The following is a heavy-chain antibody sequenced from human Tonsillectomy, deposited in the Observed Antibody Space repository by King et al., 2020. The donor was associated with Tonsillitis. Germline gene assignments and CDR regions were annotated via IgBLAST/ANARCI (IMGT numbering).Heavy chain of an antibody. Sequence: VQLVESGGGLVQPGGSLRLSCAASGFSFSDYSMNWVRQAPGKGLEWISYIRSSSSIISYADSVKGRFTISRDNAKNLLYLQMNSLRDEDTAVYFCARDTPEAPIGASLDYWGQGTTVTVSS. J-gene: IGHJ3*01. CDR1: GFSFSDYS. V-gene: IGHV3-48*02. CDR2: IRSSSSII. D-gene: IGHD2-15*01. CDR3: ARDTPEAPIGASLDY.